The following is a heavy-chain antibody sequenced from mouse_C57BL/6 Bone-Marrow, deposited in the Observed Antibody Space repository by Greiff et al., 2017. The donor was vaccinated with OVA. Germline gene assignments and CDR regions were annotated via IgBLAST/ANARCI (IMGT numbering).Heavy chain of an antibody. J-gene: IGHJ3*01. Sequence: EVHLVESGGGLVKPGGSLKLSCAASGFTFSSYAMSWVRQTPEKRLEWVATISDGGSYTYYPDNVKGRFTISRDNAKNNLYLQMSHLKSEDTAMYYCARDRGLLPFAYWGQGTLVTVSA. D-gene: IGHD2-3*01. V-gene: IGHV5-4*01. CDR1: GFTFSSYA. CDR2: ISDGGSYT. CDR3: ARDRGLLPFAY.